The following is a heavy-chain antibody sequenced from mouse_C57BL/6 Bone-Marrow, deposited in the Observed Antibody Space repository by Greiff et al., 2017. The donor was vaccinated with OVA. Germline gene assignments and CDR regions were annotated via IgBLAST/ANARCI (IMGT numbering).Heavy chain of an antibody. CDR1: GFTFSDYY. CDR2: ISNGGGST. V-gene: IGHV5-12*01. Sequence: EVHLVESGGGLVQPGVSLKLSCAASGFTFSDYYMYWVRQTPEKRLEWVAYISNGGGSTYYPDTVKGRFTISRDNAKNTLYLQMSRLKSEDTAMYYCARGGDYDEGYYFDYWGQGTTLTVSS. CDR3: ARGGDYDEGYYFDY. D-gene: IGHD2-4*01. J-gene: IGHJ2*01.